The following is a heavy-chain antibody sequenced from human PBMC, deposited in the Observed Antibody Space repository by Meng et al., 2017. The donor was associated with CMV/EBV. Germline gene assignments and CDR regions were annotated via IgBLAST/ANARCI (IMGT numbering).Heavy chain of an antibody. CDR1: GYTFNSNG. CDR3: ARPFGVVNLPDY. J-gene: IGHJ4*02. V-gene: IGHV1-18*01. D-gene: IGHD3-3*01. CDR2: ISAYNGNT. Sequence: CKASGYTFNSNGISWVRQAPGQGLEWMGWISAYNGNTNYAQKLQGRVTMTTDTSTSTAYMELRSLRSDDTAVYYCARPFGVVNLPDYWGQGTLVTVSS.